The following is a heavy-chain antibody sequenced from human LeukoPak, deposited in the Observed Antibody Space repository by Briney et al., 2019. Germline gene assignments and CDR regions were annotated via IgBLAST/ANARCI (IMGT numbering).Heavy chain of an antibody. CDR2: IRYDESDK. CDR1: GFTFSHYG. J-gene: IGHJ4*02. D-gene: IGHD5-24*01. V-gene: IGHV3-30*02. Sequence: PGGSLRLSCATSGFTFSHYGMHWVRQAPGRGLDWVAHIRYDESDKYYADSVKGRFTISRDNSKNTLYLQMNSLRAEDTAVYYCARDTEGLQLGYWGQGTLVTVSS. CDR3: ARDTEGLQLGY.